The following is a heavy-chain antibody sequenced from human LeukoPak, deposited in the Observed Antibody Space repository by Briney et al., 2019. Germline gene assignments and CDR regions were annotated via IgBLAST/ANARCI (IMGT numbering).Heavy chain of an antibody. CDR1: GFTFSSYW. D-gene: IGHD2-15*01. CDR3: ARRYCSGGSCYQYFDY. J-gene: IGHJ4*02. Sequence: GGSLRLSCVASGFTFSSYWMAWVRQAPGKGLEWVANIDQNGSEKYYVDSVKGRFTISRDNAKNSLYLQMNSLRAEDTAVYYCARRYCSGGSCYQYFDYWGQGTLVTVSS. CDR2: IDQNGSEK. V-gene: IGHV3-7*04.